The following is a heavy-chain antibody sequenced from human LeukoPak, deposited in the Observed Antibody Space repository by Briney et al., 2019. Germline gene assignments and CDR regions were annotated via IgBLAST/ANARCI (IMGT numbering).Heavy chain of an antibody. Sequence: GASVKVSCKASGYTFTGYYMHWVRQAPGQGLERMGWINPNSGGTNYAQKFQGRVTMTRDTSISTAYMELSRLRSDDTAVYYCARVAITAHPESRAFDIWGQGTMVTVSS. CDR1: GYTFTGYY. V-gene: IGHV1-2*02. CDR3: ARVAITAHPESRAFDI. J-gene: IGHJ3*02. CDR2: INPNSGGT. D-gene: IGHD1-20*01.